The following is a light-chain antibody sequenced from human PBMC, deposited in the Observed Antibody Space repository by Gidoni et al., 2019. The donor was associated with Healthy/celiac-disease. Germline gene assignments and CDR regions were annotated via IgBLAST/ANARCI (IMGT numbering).Light chain of an antibody. Sequence: SYELTQPPSVSVSPGQTASITCSGEKLGDKYACWYQQTPGQSPVLVIYQDSKRPSGIPERFSGSNSGNTATLTIRGTQAMDEADYYCQAWDSSTVVFGGGTKLTVL. V-gene: IGLV3-1*01. CDR3: QAWDSSTVV. CDR1: KLGDKY. J-gene: IGLJ2*01. CDR2: QDS.